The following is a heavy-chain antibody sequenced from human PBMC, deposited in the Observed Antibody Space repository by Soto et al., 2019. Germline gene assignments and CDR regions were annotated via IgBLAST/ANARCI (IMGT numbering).Heavy chain of an antibody. Sequence: TGGSLRLSCAASGFTFSSYGMHWVRQAPGKGLEWVAVIWYDGSNKYYADSVKGRFTISRDNSKNTLYLQMNSLRAEDTAVYYCARASLEEAPEYDYVWGSYRYSYGMDVWGQGTTVTVSS. CDR1: GFTFSSYG. J-gene: IGHJ6*02. CDR2: IWYDGSNK. D-gene: IGHD3-16*02. CDR3: ARASLEEAPEYDYVWGSYRYSYGMDV. V-gene: IGHV3-33*01.